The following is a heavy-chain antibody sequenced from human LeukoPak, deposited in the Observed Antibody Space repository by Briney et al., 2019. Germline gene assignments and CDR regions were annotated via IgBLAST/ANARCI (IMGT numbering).Heavy chain of an antibody. Sequence: GGSLRLSCAASGFTFDDYAMHWVRQAPGKGLEWVSGISWNSGSIGYADSVKGRFTISRDNAKNSLYLQMNSLSAEDMALYYCAKDGGYSYGLGHAFDIWGQGTMVTVSS. CDR2: ISWNSGSI. V-gene: IGHV3-9*03. CDR3: AKDGGYSYGLGHAFDI. D-gene: IGHD5-18*01. CDR1: GFTFDDYA. J-gene: IGHJ3*02.